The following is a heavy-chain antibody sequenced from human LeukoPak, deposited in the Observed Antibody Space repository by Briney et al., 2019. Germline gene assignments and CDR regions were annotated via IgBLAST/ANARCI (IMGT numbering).Heavy chain of an antibody. V-gene: IGHV4-39*02. CDR3: ARERGERYYDSSGYYPYYFDY. CDR2: IYYNGGT. J-gene: IGHJ4*02. Sequence: SETLSLTCTVSGGSISSSSYYWGWIRQPPGKGLEWFGTIYYNGGTQYNPSLKSRVTISVDTSKNQFSLKLSSVTAADTAVYYCARERGERYYDSSGYYPYYFDYWGQGTLVTVSS. CDR1: GGSISSSSYY. D-gene: IGHD3-22*01.